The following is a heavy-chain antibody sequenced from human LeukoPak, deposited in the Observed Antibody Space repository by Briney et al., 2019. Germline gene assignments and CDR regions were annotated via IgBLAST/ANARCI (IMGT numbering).Heavy chain of an antibody. CDR2: ISGSGGST. D-gene: IGHD1-20*01. V-gene: IGHV3-23*01. J-gene: IGHJ4*02. Sequence: GGSLRLSCAASGSTFSSYAMSWVRQAPGKGLEWVSAISGSGGSTYYADSVKGWFTISRDNSKNTLYLQMNSLRAEDTAVYYCAKGITQLRRSRLDYWGQGTLVTVSS. CDR3: AKGITQLRRSRLDY. CDR1: GSTFSSYA.